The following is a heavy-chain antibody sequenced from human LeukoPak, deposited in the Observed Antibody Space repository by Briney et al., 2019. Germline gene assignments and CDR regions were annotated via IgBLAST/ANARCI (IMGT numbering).Heavy chain of an antibody. CDR1: GFTFSTYW. J-gene: IGHJ4*02. CDR2: INPDGSRT. CDR3: ARARVPGELNY. D-gene: IGHD3-10*01. Sequence: QPGGSLILSCAASGFTFSTYWMHWVRQAPGKGLVWVSRINPDGSRTDYADSVKGRFTISRDNAKNTLYLQMNSLRVEDTAVYYCARARVPGELNYWGQGTLVTVSS. V-gene: IGHV3-74*01.